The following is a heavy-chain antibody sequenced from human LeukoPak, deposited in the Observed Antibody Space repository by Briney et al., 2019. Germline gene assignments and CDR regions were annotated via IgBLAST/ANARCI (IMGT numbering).Heavy chain of an antibody. CDR3: ARRPLWCGTPLFDY. CDR1: GGSFSGYY. J-gene: IGHJ4*02. CDR2: INHSGST. V-gene: IGHV4-34*01. Sequence: PSETLSLTCAVYGGSFSGYYWSWIRQPPGKGLEWIGEINHSGSTNYNPSLKSRVTISVDTSKNQFSLKLSSVTAADTAVYYCARRPLWCGTPLFDYWGQGTLVTVSS. D-gene: IGHD3-10*01.